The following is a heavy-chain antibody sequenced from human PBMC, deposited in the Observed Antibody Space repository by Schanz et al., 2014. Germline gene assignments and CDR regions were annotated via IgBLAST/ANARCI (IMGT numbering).Heavy chain of an antibody. Sequence: QVQLVQSGAEVKKPGASVKVSCKASGYSFTDYYIHWVRQAPGQGLEWMGWINPNSGGTNYPQRFQGRVTTTRDTSSRTVYMQLSRLTSDDRAVYFCARERGRGYCSRTSCSKDYGMDVWGQGTTVTVSS. J-gene: IGHJ6*02. V-gene: IGHV1-2*02. CDR2: INPNSGGT. D-gene: IGHD2-2*01. CDR1: GYSFTDYY. CDR3: ARERGRGYCSRTSCSKDYGMDV.